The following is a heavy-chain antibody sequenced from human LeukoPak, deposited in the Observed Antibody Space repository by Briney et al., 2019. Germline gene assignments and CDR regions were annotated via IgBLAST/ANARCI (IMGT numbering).Heavy chain of an antibody. CDR2: INPNSGGT. CDR3: ARDRAAAANWFDP. CDR1: GYTFTGYY. V-gene: IGHV1-2*06. J-gene: IGHJ5*02. Sequence: ASVKVSCKASGYTFTGYYMHWVRQAPGRGLEWMGRINPNSGGTNYAQKFQGRVTMTRDTSISTAYMELSRLRSDDTAVYYCARDRAAAANWFDPWGQGTLVTVSS. D-gene: IGHD6-13*01.